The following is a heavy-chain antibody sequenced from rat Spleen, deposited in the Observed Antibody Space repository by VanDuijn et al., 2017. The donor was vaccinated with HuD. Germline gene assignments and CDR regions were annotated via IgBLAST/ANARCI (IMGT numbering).Heavy chain of an antibody. J-gene: IGHJ2*01. CDR2: ITNTGGST. V-gene: IGHV5-31*01. CDR1: GITFNNFW. CDR3: AVSGYGY. D-gene: IGHD4-3*01. Sequence: EVQLVESGGGLVQPGRSLKLSCVASGITFNNFWMSWIRQAPGKGLEWVATITNTGGSTYYPDSVKGRFTNSRDNAKNTQYLQMDSLRSEDTATYYCAVSGYGYWGQGVMVTVSS.